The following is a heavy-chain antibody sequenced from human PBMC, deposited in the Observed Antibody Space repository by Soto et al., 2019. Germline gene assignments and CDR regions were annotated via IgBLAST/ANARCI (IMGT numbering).Heavy chain of an antibody. CDR1: RFPFAPST. D-gene: IGHD2-21*02. CDR3: AKRDVSHPTHLTYF. CDR2: ISVSVGCT. J-gene: IGHJ1*01. Sequence: PEGSLRLSCFVSRFPFAPSTMSWVRQAPGKGLEWVSTISVSVGCTSSADSVQGRFTVSSDISDNTLFLRMTSLTADDTAAYFLAKRDVSHPTHLTYF. V-gene: IGHV3-23*01.